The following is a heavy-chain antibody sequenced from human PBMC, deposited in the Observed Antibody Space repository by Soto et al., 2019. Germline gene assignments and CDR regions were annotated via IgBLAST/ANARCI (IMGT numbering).Heavy chain of an antibody. J-gene: IGHJ4*02. V-gene: IGHV4-61*08. Sequence: PSETPSLTCTVSGGSVSSGGYYWSWIRQPPGKGLEWIGYIYYSGSTNYNPSLKSRVTISVDTSKNQFSLKLSSVTAADTAVYYCARRYGASFDYWGQGTLVTVSS. D-gene: IGHD4-17*01. CDR1: GGSVSSGGYY. CDR2: IYYSGST. CDR3: ARRYGASFDY.